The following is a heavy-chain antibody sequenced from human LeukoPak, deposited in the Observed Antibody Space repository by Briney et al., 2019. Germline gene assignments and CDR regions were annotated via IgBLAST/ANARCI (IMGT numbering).Heavy chain of an antibody. D-gene: IGHD6-19*01. Sequence: ASVKVSCKASGYTFTNYYIHWVRQAPGQGLEWMGLINPTGGSTTYAQKFQGRVTMTRDTSTSTVYTDLSSLRFEDTAVYYCARANFEAVAGTYRYYGMDVWGQGTTVTVSS. CDR1: GYTFTNYY. CDR3: ARANFEAVAGTYRYYGMDV. V-gene: IGHV1-46*01. J-gene: IGHJ6*02. CDR2: INPTGGST.